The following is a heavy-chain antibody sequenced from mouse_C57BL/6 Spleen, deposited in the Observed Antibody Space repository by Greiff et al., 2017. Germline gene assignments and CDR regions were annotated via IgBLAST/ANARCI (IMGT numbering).Heavy chain of an antibody. CDR1: GFTFTDYY. J-gene: IGHJ2*01. V-gene: IGHV7-3*01. CDR3: ARYHDYDVLDY. Sequence: EVMLVESGGGLVQPGGSLSLSCAASGFTFTDYYMSWVRQPPGKALEWLGFIRNKANGYTTEYSASVKGRFTISRDNSKSILYLQMNALRAEDSATYYCARYHDYDVLDYWGQGTTLTVSS. D-gene: IGHD2-4*01. CDR2: IRNKANGYTT.